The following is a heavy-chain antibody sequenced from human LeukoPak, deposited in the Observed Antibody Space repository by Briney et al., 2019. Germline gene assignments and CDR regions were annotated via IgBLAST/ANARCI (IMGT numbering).Heavy chain of an antibody. CDR2: IYHSGST. Sequence: SETLSLTCTVSGGSISSGGYYWSWIRQPPGKGLEWIGYIYHSGSTYYNPSLKSRVTISVDRSKNQFSLKLSSVTAADTAVYYCARMDIVVVPAAIDYWGQGTLVTVSS. J-gene: IGHJ4*02. CDR3: ARMDIVVVPAAIDY. D-gene: IGHD2-2*02. V-gene: IGHV4-30-2*01. CDR1: GGSISSGGYY.